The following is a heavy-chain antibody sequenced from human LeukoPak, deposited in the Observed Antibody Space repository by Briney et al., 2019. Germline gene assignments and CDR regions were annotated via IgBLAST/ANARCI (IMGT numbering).Heavy chain of an antibody. V-gene: IGHV3-11*06. D-gene: IGHD6-13*01. CDR2: ISSSSSYT. CDR3: ARDPSSWYSDY. Sequence: GGSLRPSCAASGFTFSDYYMSWIRQAPGKGLEWVSYISSSSSYTNYADSVKGRFTISRDNAKNSLYLQMNSLRAEDTAVYYCARDPSSWYSDYRGQGTLVTVSS. CDR1: GFTFSDYY. J-gene: IGHJ4*02.